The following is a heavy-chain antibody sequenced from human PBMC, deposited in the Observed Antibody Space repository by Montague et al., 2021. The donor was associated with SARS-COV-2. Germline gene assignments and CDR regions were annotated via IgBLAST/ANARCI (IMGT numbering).Heavy chain of an antibody. CDR2: LYYSGCT. J-gene: IGHJ6*02. V-gene: IGHV4-31*03. D-gene: IGHD2-15*01. CDR3: ARSVRGYCNDDSCLARYYYGLDV. Sequence: TLPLTCSVSSGSITSGGFYWSWIRQPPGKGLEWIGYLYYSGCTHSNPTLESRLTISVDTSKNQFSLNLSSVTAADMAVYYCARSVRGYCNDDSCLARYYYGLDVWGQGTTVTVSS. CDR1: SGSITSGGFY.